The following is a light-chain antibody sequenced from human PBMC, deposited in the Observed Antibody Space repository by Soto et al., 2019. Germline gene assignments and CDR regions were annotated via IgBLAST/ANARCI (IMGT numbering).Light chain of an antibody. CDR3: SSYAGGNNWV. J-gene: IGLJ3*02. CDR1: SSDVGAHNY. Sequence: QSVLTQPPSASGSPGQSLTISCTGTSSDVGAHNYVSWYQQNPGKAPKLMLYDVNKRPSGVPDRFSGSKSGNTASLTVSGLQAEDEADYYCSSYAGGNNWVFGGGPKVTVL. CDR2: DVN. V-gene: IGLV2-8*01.